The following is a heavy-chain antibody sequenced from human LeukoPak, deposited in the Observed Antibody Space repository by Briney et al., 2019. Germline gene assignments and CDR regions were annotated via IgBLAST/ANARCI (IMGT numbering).Heavy chain of an antibody. CDR2: INSDGSST. CDR1: GFTFSSYW. Sequence: GGSLRLSCAASGFTFSSYWMHWVRQAPGKGLVWVSRINSDGSSTSYADSVKGRFTISRDNAKNSLYLQMNSLRAEDTAVYYCARDPYSGSYGDSYYYYMDVWGKGTTVTISS. CDR3: ARDPYSGSYGDSYYYYMDV. D-gene: IGHD1-26*01. V-gene: IGHV3-74*01. J-gene: IGHJ6*03.